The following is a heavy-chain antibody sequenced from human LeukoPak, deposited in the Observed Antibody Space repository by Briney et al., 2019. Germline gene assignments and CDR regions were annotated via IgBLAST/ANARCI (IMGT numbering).Heavy chain of an antibody. CDR3: AGTPWFGELTLDY. D-gene: IGHD3-10*01. Sequence: SVKASCKASGFTFTSSTIQWVRQARGQRLEWIGWIVVGSGNTNYAQKFQERVIITRDMSTTTVYMELSSLRSEDTAVYYCAGTPWFGELTLDYWGQGTLVTVSS. J-gene: IGHJ4*02. CDR2: IVVGSGNT. V-gene: IGHV1-58*02. CDR1: GFTFTSST.